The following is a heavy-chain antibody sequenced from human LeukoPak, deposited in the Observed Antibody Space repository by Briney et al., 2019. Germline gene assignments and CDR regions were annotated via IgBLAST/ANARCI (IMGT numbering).Heavy chain of an antibody. J-gene: IGHJ4*02. V-gene: IGHV3-23*01. D-gene: IGHD3-22*01. Sequence: PGGSLRLSCAASGFTFSSYAMSWVRQAPGKGLEWVSAISGSGGNTYYADSVKGRFTISRDNSKNTLYLQMNSLRAEDTAVYYCAKVGYYDSSGYLDYWGQGTLVTVSS. CDR1: GFTFSSYA. CDR3: AKVGYYDSSGYLDY. CDR2: ISGSGGNT.